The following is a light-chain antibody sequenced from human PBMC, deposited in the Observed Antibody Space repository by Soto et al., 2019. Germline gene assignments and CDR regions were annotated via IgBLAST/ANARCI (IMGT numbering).Light chain of an antibody. CDR3: GSWDSSLSAYV. V-gene: IGLV1-51*01. CDR1: TSNLGGTS. CDR2: DDD. Sequence: QSVMTQPPSVSAAPGQKVTISCSGSTSNLGGTSVAWYQQIPGTAPKLLIYDDDNRPSGIPDRFSGSKSGTSATLGITGFRTGDEADYYCGSWDSSLSAYVFGTGTKLTVL. J-gene: IGLJ1*01.